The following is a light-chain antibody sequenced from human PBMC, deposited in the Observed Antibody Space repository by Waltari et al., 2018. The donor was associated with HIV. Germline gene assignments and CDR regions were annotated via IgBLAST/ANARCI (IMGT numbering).Light chain of an antibody. CDR2: DNK. CDR1: SLNIGTNY. Sequence: QSVLTQPPSLSAAPGLKFTISCSGTSLNIGTNYVYWYQQPPGTAPKLLIYDNKKRPAGIPDRFSGSKSCTSATLGITGLQTGDEADYYGGTWDSSLSAGLFGGGTNLTVL. V-gene: IGLV1-51*01. CDR3: GTWDSSLSAGL. J-gene: IGLJ2*01.